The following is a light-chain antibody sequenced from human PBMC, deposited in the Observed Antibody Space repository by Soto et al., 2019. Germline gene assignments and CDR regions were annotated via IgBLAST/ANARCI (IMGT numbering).Light chain of an antibody. V-gene: IGKV3-20*01. CDR2: GAS. CDR3: QQYGRSPPIT. Sequence: EIVMTQSPATLSVSPGERATLSCRASQSVSSSYLAWYQQKPGQAPRLLIHGASSRATGIPDRFSGSGSGTDFTLTISRLEPEDFAVYYCQQYGRSPPITFGQGTRLEI. CDR1: QSVSSSY. J-gene: IGKJ5*01.